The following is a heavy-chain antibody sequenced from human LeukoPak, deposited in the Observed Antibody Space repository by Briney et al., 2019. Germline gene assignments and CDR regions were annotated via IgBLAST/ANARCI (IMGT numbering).Heavy chain of an antibody. J-gene: IGHJ6*03. D-gene: IGHD6-19*01. CDR1: GGSISSYY. CDR3: ARTDPIAGIAVAGTVPSSRISYYMDV. Sequence: PSETLSLTCTVSGGSISSYYWSWIRQPAGKGLEWIGRIDTSGNTNYKPSLKSRVTMSVDTSKNQFSLKLSSVTAADTAVYYCARTDPIAGIAVAGTVPSSRISYYMDVWGKGTTVTVSS. CDR2: IDTSGNT. V-gene: IGHV4-4*07.